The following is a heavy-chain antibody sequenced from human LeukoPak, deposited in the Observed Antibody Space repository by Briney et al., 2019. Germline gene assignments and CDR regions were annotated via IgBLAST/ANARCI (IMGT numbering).Heavy chain of an antibody. J-gene: IGHJ4*02. D-gene: IGHD1-26*01. V-gene: IGHV3-48*04. CDR2: ISSTSSTI. CDR1: GFTFSSYS. Sequence: PGGSLRLSCAASGFTFSSYSMNWVRQAPGKGLEWVSYISSTSSTIYYADSVKGRFTISRDTAKNSLYLQMNSLRAEDTAVYYCARGSGSGSHLYYFDYWGQGTLVTVSS. CDR3: ARGSGSGSHLYYFDY.